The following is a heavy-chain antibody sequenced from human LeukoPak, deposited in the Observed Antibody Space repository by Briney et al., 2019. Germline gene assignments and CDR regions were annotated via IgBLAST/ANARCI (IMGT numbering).Heavy chain of an antibody. CDR1: GFTFSSYS. CDR2: ISSSSSYI. J-gene: IGHJ6*03. D-gene: IGHD4-23*01. CDR3: ARHIPKPTMVKRGSYYYMDF. Sequence: GGSLRLSCAASGFTFSSYSMNWVRQAPGKGLEWVSSISSSSSYIYYADSVKGRFTISRDNAKNSLYLQMNSLRAEDTAVYYCARHIPKPTMVKRGSYYYMDFWGKGTTVTVSS. V-gene: IGHV3-21*01.